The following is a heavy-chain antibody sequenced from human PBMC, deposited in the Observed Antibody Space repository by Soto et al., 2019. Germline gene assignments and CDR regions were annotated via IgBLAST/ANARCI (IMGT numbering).Heavy chain of an antibody. D-gene: IGHD6-6*01. CDR2: ISGSGGST. V-gene: IGHV3-23*01. CDR3: QGRYSSSSGGFTHYYYYYGMDV. CDR1: GFTFSSYA. Sequence: GGSLRLSCAASGFTFSSYAMSWVRQAPGKGLEWVSAISGSGGSTYYADSVKGRFTISRDNSKNTLYLQMNSLRAEDTAVYYCQGRYSSSSGGFTHYYYYYGMDVWGQGTTVTVSS. J-gene: IGHJ6*02.